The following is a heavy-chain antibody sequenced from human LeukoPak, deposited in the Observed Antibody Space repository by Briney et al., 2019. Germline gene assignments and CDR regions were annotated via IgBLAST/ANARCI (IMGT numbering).Heavy chain of an antibody. CDR2: IYYSGST. V-gene: IGHV4-59*01. J-gene: IGHJ5*02. D-gene: IGHD6-13*01. CDR1: GGSISSYY. CDR3: ARAIYSSNWLWWFDP. Sequence: PSETLSLTCTVSGGSISSYYWSWIRQPPGKGLEWIGYIYYSGSTNYNPSLKSRVTISVDTSKNQFSLKLSSVTAADTAVYYCARAIYSSNWLWWFDPWGQGTLVTVSS.